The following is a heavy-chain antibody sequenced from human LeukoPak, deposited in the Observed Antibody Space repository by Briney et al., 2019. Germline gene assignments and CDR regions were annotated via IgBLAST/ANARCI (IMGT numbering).Heavy chain of an antibody. CDR3: ARDNYYDSSGLGY. CDR2: VQHIGGET. CDR1: GFTFSNSW. V-gene: IGHV3-7*01. Sequence: GGSLRLSCAGSGFTFSNSWMGWVRQAPGKGLEWVANVQHIGGETYYVDSVKGRFTISRDNAKNSLYLQMNSLRAEDTAVYYCARDNYYDSSGLGYWGQGTLVTVSS. D-gene: IGHD3-22*01. J-gene: IGHJ4*02.